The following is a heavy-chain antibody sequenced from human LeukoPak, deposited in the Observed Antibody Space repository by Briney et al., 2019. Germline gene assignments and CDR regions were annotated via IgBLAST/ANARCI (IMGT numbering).Heavy chain of an antibody. V-gene: IGHV3-13*01. J-gene: IGHJ4*02. CDR3: TRGLQGIDY. D-gene: IGHD4-11*01. CDR2: IDTAGGT. Sequence: GGSLRLSCAASGFTFSIYDMHWVRQVTGKGLEWVSGIDTAGGTYYPDSVKGRFTMSRDNAKNTLYLQMNSLRAEDTAVYYCTRGLQGIDYWGQGTLVTVSS. CDR1: GFTFSIYD.